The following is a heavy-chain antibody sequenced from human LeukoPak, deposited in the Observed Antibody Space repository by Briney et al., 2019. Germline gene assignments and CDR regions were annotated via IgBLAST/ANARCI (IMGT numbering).Heavy chain of an antibody. CDR3: ASGAVARRYFQH. CDR1: GGSISSYY. J-gene: IGHJ1*01. CDR2: IYYSGST. V-gene: IGHV4-59*08. D-gene: IGHD3-16*01. Sequence: SETLSLTCTVSGGSISSYYWSWIRQPPGEGLEWIGYIYYSGSTNYNPSLKSRVTISVDTSKNQFSLKLSSVTAADTAVYYCASGAVARRYFQHWGQGTLVTVSS.